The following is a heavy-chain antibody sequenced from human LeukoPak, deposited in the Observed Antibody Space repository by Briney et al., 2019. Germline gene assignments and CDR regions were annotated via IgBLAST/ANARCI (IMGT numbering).Heavy chain of an antibody. CDR1: GFTFSSYS. V-gene: IGHV3-21*01. D-gene: IGHD3-22*01. CDR3: ASMYYYDSSGYSYDAFDI. Sequence: KPGGSLRLSCAASGFTFSSYSMNWVRQAPGKGLEWVSSISSSSSYIYYADSVKGRFTISRDNAKSSLYLQMNSLRAEDTAVYYCASMYYYDSSGYSYDAFDIWGQGTMVTVSS. CDR2: ISSSSSYI. J-gene: IGHJ3*02.